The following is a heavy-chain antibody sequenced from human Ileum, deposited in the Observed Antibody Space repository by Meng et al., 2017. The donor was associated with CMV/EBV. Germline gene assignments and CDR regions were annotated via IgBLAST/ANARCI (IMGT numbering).Heavy chain of an antibody. CDR1: DASFSDFY. V-gene: IGHV4-34*01. CDR3: ARGQDNHKGGVH. J-gene: IGHJ4*02. Sequence: WGAGLLKPSETLSRTCECYDASFSDFYWGWTRHLPGKGLEWIGEIHPSGSTHYNPSLESRVSISVHMSNNQFSLKVSSVTAADTAVYYCARGQDNHKGGVHWGQGTLVTVSS. D-gene: IGHD1-14*01. CDR2: IHPSGST.